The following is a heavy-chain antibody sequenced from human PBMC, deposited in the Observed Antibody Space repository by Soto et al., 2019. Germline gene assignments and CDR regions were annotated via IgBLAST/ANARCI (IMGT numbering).Heavy chain of an antibody. CDR2: INPNSGNT. J-gene: IGHJ4*02. CDR3: ARDVVGGNLLI. V-gene: IGHV1-8*01. D-gene: IGHD2-15*01. CDR1: GYTFTSYD. Sequence: QVQLVQSGAKVKKPGASVKVYCKASGYTFTSYDINWVRQATGQGLEWMGWINPNSGNTAYAQKFQGRVAMTRNTPVSTAYMELSSLRSEYTAGYYWARDVVGGNLLIWGQGPLVTVSS.